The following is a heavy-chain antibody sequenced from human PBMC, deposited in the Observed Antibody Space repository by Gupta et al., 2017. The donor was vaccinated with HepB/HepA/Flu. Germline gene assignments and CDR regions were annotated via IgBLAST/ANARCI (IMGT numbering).Heavy chain of an antibody. CDR3: ARAREALDY. J-gene: IGHJ4*02. Sequence: EVQLVESGGRLVKPGGSLRLSCAASGFNFITYTMNWVRQAPGKGLEWVASISSVSSYIYYADSVKGRFTISRDNAKNSLYLQMNSLRAEDSATYYCARAREALDYWGQGTLVIVSS. V-gene: IGHV3-21*01. CDR2: ISSVSSYI. D-gene: IGHD5-24*01. CDR1: GFNFITYT.